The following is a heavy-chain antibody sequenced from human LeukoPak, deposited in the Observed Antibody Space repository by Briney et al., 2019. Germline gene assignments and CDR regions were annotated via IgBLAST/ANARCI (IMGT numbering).Heavy chain of an antibody. CDR3: TTRQILYDSSGYYLSEYFQH. Sequence: GGSLRLSCGASGFTFSTYWMSWVRQAPGKGLEWVGRIKSKTDGGTTDYATPVKGRFTISRDDSKNTLYLQMNSLKTEDTAVYYCTTRQILYDSSGYYLSEYFQHWGQGTLVTVSS. CDR1: GFTFSTYW. J-gene: IGHJ1*01. V-gene: IGHV3-15*01. CDR2: IKSKTDGGTT. D-gene: IGHD3-22*01.